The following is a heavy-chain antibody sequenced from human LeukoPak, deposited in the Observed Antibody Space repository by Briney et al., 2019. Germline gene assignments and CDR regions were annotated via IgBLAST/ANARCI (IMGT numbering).Heavy chain of an antibody. J-gene: IGHJ6*02. Sequence: GGSLRLSCAASGITFSSYAMSRVRQAPGKGLEWVSAISGSGGNTYYADSVKGRFTISRDNSKNTLYLQMNSLRAEDTAVYYCAKVHLPVGYGDTGGMDVWGQGTTVTVSS. CDR1: GITFSSYA. CDR3: AKVHLPVGYGDTGGMDV. D-gene: IGHD4-17*01. CDR2: ISGSGGNT. V-gene: IGHV3-23*01.